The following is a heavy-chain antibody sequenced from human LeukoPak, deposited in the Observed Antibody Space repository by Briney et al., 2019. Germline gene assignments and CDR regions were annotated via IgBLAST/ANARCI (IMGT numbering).Heavy chain of an antibody. Sequence: SLRLSCAASGFTFSSYAMHWVRKAPGKGLEWVAVISYDGSNKYYADSVKGRFTISRDNSKNTLYLQMNSLRAEDTAVYYCARAKVVPAANPSAYEAFDIWGQGTMVTVSS. CDR1: GFTFSSYA. V-gene: IGHV3-30-3*01. CDR2: ISYDGSNK. CDR3: ARAKVVPAANPSAYEAFDI. J-gene: IGHJ3*02. D-gene: IGHD2-2*01.